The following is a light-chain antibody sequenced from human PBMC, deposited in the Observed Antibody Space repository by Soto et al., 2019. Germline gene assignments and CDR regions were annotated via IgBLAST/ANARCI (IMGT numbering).Light chain of an antibody. CDR2: EVS. J-gene: IGLJ3*02. Sequence: QSALTQPASVSGSPGQSITISCTGSNSDVGAYKYVSWFQQHPGKAPKLIIYEVSNRPSGVSDRFSGSKSGNTASLTISGLQAEDEADYHCSSYTTTTAWVFGGGTKVTVL. V-gene: IGLV2-14*01. CDR1: NSDVGAYKY. CDR3: SSYTTTTAWV.